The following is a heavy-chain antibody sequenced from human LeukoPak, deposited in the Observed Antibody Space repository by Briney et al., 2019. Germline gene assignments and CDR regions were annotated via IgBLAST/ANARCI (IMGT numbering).Heavy chain of an antibody. V-gene: IGHV1-69*06. D-gene: IGHD6-13*01. J-gene: IGHJ6*03. Sequence: AVKVSCKASGGTFSSYAISWVRQAPGQGLEWMGGIIPIFGTANYAQKFQGRVTITADKSTSTAYMELSSLRSEDTAVYYCTSRPGIAAAGTTTHYYYYYMDVWGKGTTVTVSS. CDR2: IIPIFGTA. CDR3: TSRPGIAAAGTTTHYYYYYMDV. CDR1: GGTFSSYA.